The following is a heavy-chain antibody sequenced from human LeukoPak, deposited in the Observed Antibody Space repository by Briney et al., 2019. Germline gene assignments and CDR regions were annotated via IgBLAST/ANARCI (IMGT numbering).Heavy chain of an antibody. CDR3: ARALLRYFDSYGMDV. CDR1: GYTFTSYG. V-gene: IGHV1-18*01. Sequence: ASVKVSCKASGYTFTSYGISWVRQAPGQGLEWMGWISAYNGNTNYAQKLQGRVTMTTDTSTSTAYMELRSLRSDDTAVYYCARALLRYFDSYGMDVWGQGTTVTVSS. CDR2: ISAYNGNT. J-gene: IGHJ6*02. D-gene: IGHD3-9*01.